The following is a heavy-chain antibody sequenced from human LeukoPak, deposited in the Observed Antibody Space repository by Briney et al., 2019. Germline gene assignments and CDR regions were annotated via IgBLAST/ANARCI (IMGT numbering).Heavy chain of an antibody. CDR3: ARWLYGSDY. CDR2: VNHSGST. Sequence: PSETLSLTCAVYGGSFSGYYWSWIRQPPGKGLEWIGEVNHSGSTNYNPSLKSRVTISVDTSKNQFSLKLSSVTAADTAVYYCARWLYGSDYWGQGTLVTVSS. CDR1: GGSFSGYY. V-gene: IGHV4-34*01. J-gene: IGHJ4*02. D-gene: IGHD3-10*01.